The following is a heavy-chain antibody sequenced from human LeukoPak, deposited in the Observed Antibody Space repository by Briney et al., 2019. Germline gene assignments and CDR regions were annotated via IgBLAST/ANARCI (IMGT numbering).Heavy chain of an antibody. V-gene: IGHV3-30-3*01. CDR3: ARDRGIAVAGASYFDY. Sequence: GGSLRLSCAASGFTFSSYAMHWVRQAPGKGLEWVAVISYDGSNKYYADSVKGRFTISRDNSKNTLYLQMNSLGAEDTAVYYCARDRGIAVAGASYFDYWGQGTLATVSS. J-gene: IGHJ4*02. CDR1: GFTFSSYA. CDR2: ISYDGSNK. D-gene: IGHD6-19*01.